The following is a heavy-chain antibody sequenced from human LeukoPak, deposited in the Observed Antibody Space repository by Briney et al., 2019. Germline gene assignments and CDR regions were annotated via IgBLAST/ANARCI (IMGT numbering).Heavy chain of an antibody. CDR3: ARDPGIAVAGTYINYFDY. CDR2: IWYDGSNK. J-gene: IGHJ4*02. D-gene: IGHD6-19*01. V-gene: IGHV3-33*01. Sequence: QPGGSLRLSCAASGFTFSSYGMHWVRQAPGKGLEWVAVIWYDGSNKYYADSVKGRFTISRDNSKNTLYLQMNSLRAEDTAVYYCARDPGIAVAGTYINYFDYWGQGTLVTVSS. CDR1: GFTFSSYG.